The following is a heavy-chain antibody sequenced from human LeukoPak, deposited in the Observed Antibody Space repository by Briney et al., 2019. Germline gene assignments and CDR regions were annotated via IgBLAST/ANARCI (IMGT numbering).Heavy chain of an antibody. Sequence: SETLSLTCTVSGGSISTYYWSWIRQPPGKRLEWSGYIYYTGSSNYNPSLESRVSMAVATSKNQFSLKLSSVTAAETAVYFCARSGGSGSPLDYWGQGTLVTVSS. D-gene: IGHD3-10*01. CDR2: IYYTGSS. CDR3: ARSGGSGSPLDY. V-gene: IGHV4-59*01. CDR1: GGSISTYY. J-gene: IGHJ4*02.